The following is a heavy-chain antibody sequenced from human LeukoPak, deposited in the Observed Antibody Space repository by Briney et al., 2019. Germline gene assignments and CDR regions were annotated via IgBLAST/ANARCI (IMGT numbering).Heavy chain of an antibody. CDR1: GGSISSSSYY. CDR2: IYDSGST. V-gene: IGHV4-61*01. CDR3: ACLTTADAFDI. D-gene: IGHD3-22*01. J-gene: IGHJ3*02. Sequence: SETLSLTGSVSGGSISSSSYYWSWIRQPPGKGLEWIGYIYDSGSTNYNPSLKSRVTISVDTSKNQFSLKLSSVTAADTAVYYCACLTTADAFDIWGQGTMVTVSS.